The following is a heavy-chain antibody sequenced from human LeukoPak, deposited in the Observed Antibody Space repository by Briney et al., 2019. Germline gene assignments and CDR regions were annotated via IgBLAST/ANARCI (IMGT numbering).Heavy chain of an antibody. CDR2: IYSGGST. CDR3: ARTIPGRYGMDV. Sequence: GGSLRLSCAASGFIFSVYTIPWVRQAPGKGLEWVSLIYSGGSTYYADSVKGTFTISRDNSKNTLYLQMNSLRAEDTAVYYCARTIPGRYGMDVWGQGTTVTVSS. V-gene: IGHV3-66*01. CDR1: GFIFSVYT. J-gene: IGHJ6*02. D-gene: IGHD2-2*01.